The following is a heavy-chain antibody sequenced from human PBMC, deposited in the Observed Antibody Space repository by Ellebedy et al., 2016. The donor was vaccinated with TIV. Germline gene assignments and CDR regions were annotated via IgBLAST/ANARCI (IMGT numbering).Heavy chain of an antibody. CDR2: NPYTASA. J-gene: IGHJ6*02. CDR1: GSSISTSEYY. V-gene: IGHV4-39*01. Sequence: MPSETLSLTCEVSGSSISTSEYYWGCLRQPPGKGLEGIGRNPYTASAYSDPSLKSRVTITIDTSNKQLSLRLTSVTAADTALYSCARHRGRQTMVYGFDVWGQGTTVTVSS. CDR3: ARHRGRQTMVYGFDV. D-gene: IGHD3-16*01.